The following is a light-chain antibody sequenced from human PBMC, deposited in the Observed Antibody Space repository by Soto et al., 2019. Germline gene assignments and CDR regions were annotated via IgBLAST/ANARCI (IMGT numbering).Light chain of an antibody. Sequence: EIVLTQSPGTLSLSPGERATLSCRASQSVSSSYLAWYQQKPGQAPRLLIYGASSRATGIPDRFSGSGSGTDFTLTISSLQPQDLATYFCQQSRSTPHTFGGGTKVEIK. CDR2: GAS. CDR3: QQSRSTPHT. CDR1: QSVSSSY. V-gene: IGKV3-20*01. J-gene: IGKJ4*01.